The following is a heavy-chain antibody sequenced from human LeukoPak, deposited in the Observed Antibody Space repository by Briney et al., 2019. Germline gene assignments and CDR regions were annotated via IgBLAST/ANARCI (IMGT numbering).Heavy chain of an antibody. Sequence: PSETLSLTCTVSGGSISSYYWSWIRQPPGKGLEWIGHIYYSGSTNYDPSLKSRVTISVDTSKNQFSLKLSSVTAADTAVYYCASNFYDSSGYVNWFDPWGQGTLVTVSS. V-gene: IGHV4-59*12. D-gene: IGHD3-22*01. CDR3: ASNFYDSSGYVNWFDP. CDR2: IYYSGST. CDR1: GGSISSYY. J-gene: IGHJ5*02.